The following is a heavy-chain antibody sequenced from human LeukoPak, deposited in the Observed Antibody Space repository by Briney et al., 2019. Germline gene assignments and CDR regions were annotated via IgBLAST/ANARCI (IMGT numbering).Heavy chain of an antibody. CDR3: AREKYSGYDSLCFDY. CDR2: IIPIFGTA. D-gene: IGHD5-12*01. J-gene: IGHJ4*02. CDR1: GGTFSSYA. Sequence: ASVKVSCKASGGTFSSYAISWVRQAPGQGLEWMGGIIPIFGTANYAQKFQGRVTITADESTSTAYMEPSSLRSEDTAVYYCAREKYSGYDSLCFDYWGQGTLVTVSS. V-gene: IGHV1-69*13.